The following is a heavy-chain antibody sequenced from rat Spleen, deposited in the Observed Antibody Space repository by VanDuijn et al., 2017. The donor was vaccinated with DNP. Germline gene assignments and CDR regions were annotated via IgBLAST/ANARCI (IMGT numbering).Heavy chain of an antibody. D-gene: IGHD1-4*01. CDR2: INEGGITM. V-gene: IGHV4-2*01. Sequence: EVQLVESGGGLLQPGRSLKLSCAVSGFTFSNYDMAWVRQAPGKGLEWIGEINEGGITMNYAPSLKDKFTISRDNAQNTLYLQMNKLGSEDTAIYYCSRAQFTRVLDYWGQGVMVTVSS. J-gene: IGHJ2*01. CDR1: GFTFSNYD. CDR3: SRAQFTRVLDY.